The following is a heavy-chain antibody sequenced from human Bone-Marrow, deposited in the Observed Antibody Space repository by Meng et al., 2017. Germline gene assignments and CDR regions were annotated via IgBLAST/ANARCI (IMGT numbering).Heavy chain of an antibody. J-gene: IGHJ5*02. Sequence: VHIPGPGPGLVKPAQSLSLTFSVSGGSINSAGYYWSWIRQHPGKGLEWIGYIYYTENTYYNPSLKSPMTISLDKSKNQFSLKLNSVTVADTAVYYCARGRASCSSGGCSLGWFDPWGQGTLVTVSS. V-gene: IGHV4-31*01. CDR3: ARGRASCSSGGCSLGWFDP. CDR1: GGSINSAGYY. CDR2: IYYTENT. D-gene: IGHD2-15*01.